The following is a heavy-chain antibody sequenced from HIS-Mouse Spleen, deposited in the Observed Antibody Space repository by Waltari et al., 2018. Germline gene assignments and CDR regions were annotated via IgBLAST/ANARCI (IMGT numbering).Heavy chain of an antibody. D-gene: IGHD2-2*01. V-gene: IGHV1-18*01. CDR1: GYTFTSYG. J-gene: IGHJ6*02. Sequence: QVQLVQSGAEVKKPGASVKVSCKASGYTFTSYGISWWRQAPGQGLEWMGWISAYNGNTNYAQKLQGRVTMTTDTSTSTAYMELRSLRSDDTAVYYCASYQLLSSTGYYGMDVWGQGTTVTVSS. CDR2: ISAYNGNT. CDR3: ASYQLLSSTGYYGMDV.